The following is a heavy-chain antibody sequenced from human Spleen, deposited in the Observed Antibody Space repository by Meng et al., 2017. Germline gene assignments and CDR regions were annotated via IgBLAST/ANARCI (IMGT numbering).Heavy chain of an antibody. CDR2: IKQDGSEK. CDR1: GFTFSDHH. CDR3: ARTPVALYSGSWSQLQQSYFDY. D-gene: IGHD6-13*01. V-gene: IGHV3-7*01. Sequence: GESLKISFAASGFTFSDHHLSWVRQAPGKGLEWVANIKQDGSEKYYVDSVKGRFTISRDNAKNSLYLQMNSLRAEDTAVYYCARTPVALYSGSWSQLQQSYFDYWGQGTLVTVSS. J-gene: IGHJ4*02.